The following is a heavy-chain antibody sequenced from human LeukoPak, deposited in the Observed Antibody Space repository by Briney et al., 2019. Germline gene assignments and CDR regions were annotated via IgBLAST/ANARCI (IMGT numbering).Heavy chain of an antibody. Sequence: SETLSLTCAVYGGSFSGYYWSWIRQPPGKGLEWIGEINHNGSTNYNPSLESRVTVSVDTSKNQFSLKLSSVTAADTAVYYCARGGSTWIQLYDWFDPWGQGTLVTVSS. CDR1: GGSFSGYY. V-gene: IGHV4-34*01. D-gene: IGHD5-18*01. CDR2: INHNGST. J-gene: IGHJ5*02. CDR3: ARGGSTWIQLYDWFDP.